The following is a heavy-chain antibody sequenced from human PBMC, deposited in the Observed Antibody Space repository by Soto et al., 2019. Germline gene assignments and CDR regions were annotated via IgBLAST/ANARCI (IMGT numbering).Heavy chain of an antibody. Sequence: PSQTLSLTCAISVDSVSSNSAAWNCIRQSPSRGLEWLGRTYYRSRWYDDYAESVRGRIAVNPDTSKNQFSLQLNSVTPEDTAVYFCARANDPSGNYIQYFDYWGQGTLVTVSS. CDR1: VDSVSSNSAA. J-gene: IGHJ4*02. CDR2: TYYRSRWYD. V-gene: IGHV6-1*01. D-gene: IGHD3-22*01. CDR3: ARANDPSGNYIQYFDY.